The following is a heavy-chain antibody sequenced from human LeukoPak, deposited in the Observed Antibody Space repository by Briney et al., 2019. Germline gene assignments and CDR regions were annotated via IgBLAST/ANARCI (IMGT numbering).Heavy chain of an antibody. CDR2: IYYSGST. J-gene: IGHJ3*02. CDR3: ARAHCSSTSCYDAFDT. Sequence: SETLSLTCTVSGGSISSYYWSWIRQPPGKGLEWIGYIYYSGSTNYNPSLKSRVTISVDTSKNQFSLKLSSVTAADTAVYYCARAHCSSTSCYDAFDTWGQGTMVTVSS. CDR1: GGSISSYY. V-gene: IGHV4-59*01. D-gene: IGHD2-2*01.